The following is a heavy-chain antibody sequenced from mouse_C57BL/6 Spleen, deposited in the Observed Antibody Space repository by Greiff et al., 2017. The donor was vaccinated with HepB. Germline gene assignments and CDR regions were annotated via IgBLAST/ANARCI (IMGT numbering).Heavy chain of an antibody. V-gene: IGHV7-3*01. CDR2: IRNKANGYTT. Sequence: EVQLVESGGGLVQPGGSLSLSCAASGFTFTDYYMSWVRQPPGKALEWLGFIRNKANGYTTEYSASVKGRFTISRDNSQSILYLQMNALRAEDSATYYCARYDYGSTLYYYAMDYWGQGTSVTVSS. CDR3: ARYDYGSTLYYYAMDY. D-gene: IGHD1-1*01. J-gene: IGHJ4*01. CDR1: GFTFTDYY.